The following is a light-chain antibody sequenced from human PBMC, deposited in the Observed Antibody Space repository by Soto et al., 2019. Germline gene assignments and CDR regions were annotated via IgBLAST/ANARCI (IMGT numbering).Light chain of an antibody. CDR1: SSDVGGYNY. CDR3: SSYTSSSTVV. Sequence: QSALTQPASVSGSPGQSISISCTGSSSDVGGYNYDSWYQHHPGKAPKLMIYDVNNRPSGVSNRFSGSRSGNTASLTISGLQAEDEADYYCSSYTSSSTVVFGGGTKLTVL. V-gene: IGLV2-14*03. CDR2: DVN. J-gene: IGLJ2*01.